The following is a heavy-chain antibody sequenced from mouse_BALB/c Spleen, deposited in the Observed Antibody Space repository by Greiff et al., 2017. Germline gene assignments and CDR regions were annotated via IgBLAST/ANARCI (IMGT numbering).Heavy chain of an antibody. CDR2: ISSGGST. Sequence: EVHLVESGGGLVKPGGSLKLSCAASGFTFSSYAMSWVRQTPEKRLEWVASISSGGSTYYPDSVKGRFTISRDNARNILYLQMSSLRSEDTAMYYCARGQKYDGNFFAYWGQGTLVTVSA. J-gene: IGHJ3*01. V-gene: IGHV5-6-5*01. CDR1: GFTFSSYA. D-gene: IGHD2-3*01. CDR3: ARGQKYDGNFFAY.